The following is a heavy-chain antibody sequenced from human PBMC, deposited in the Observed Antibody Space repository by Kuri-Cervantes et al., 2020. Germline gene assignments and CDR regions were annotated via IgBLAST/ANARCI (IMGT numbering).Heavy chain of an antibody. V-gene: IGHV4-59*01. J-gene: IGHJ4*02. CDR1: GGSISSYY. D-gene: IGHD6-13*01. Sequence: SETLSLTCTVSGGSISSYYWSWIRQPPGKGLEWIGYIYYSGSTNYDPSLKSRVTISVDTSKNQFSLKLSSVTAADTAVYYCAYSSSWYDHTSFDYWGQGTLVTVSS. CDR3: AYSSSWYDHTSFDY. CDR2: IYYSGST.